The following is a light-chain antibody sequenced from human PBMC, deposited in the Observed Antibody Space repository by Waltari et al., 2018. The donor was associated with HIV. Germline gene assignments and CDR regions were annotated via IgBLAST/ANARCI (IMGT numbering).Light chain of an antibody. CDR3: FSYAGDNMGV. V-gene: IGLV2-8*01. CDR1: SADIGGYDF. J-gene: IGLJ1*01. Sequence: QSALTQPPSASGSPGQSVTISCAGSSADIGGYDFVSWFQQYPGPAPNLIIYEVTKRPPGVPDRFSGTKSGNTASLTVSRLQPDDEADYYCFSYAGDNMGVFGRGTRVTVL. CDR2: EVT.